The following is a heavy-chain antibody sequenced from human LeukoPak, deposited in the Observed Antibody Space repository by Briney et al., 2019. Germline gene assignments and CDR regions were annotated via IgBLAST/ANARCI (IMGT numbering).Heavy chain of an antibody. V-gene: IGHV3-9*01. CDR3: AKSSPSWATLVGAFDI. D-gene: IGHD6-6*01. Sequence: GGSLRLSCSASGFSFDEYAMPWVRQAPGKGLEWVSGFSWNSDILEYADSVKGRFTISRDNAKITLYLQMKSMRAEEAAVYYCAKSSPSWATLVGAFDIWGKGTMVTVSS. CDR1: GFSFDEYA. CDR2: FSWNSDIL. J-gene: IGHJ3*02.